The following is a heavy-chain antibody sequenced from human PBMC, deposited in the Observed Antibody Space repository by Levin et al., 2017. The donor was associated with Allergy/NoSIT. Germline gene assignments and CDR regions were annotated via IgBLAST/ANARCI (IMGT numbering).Heavy chain of an antibody. J-gene: IGHJ4*02. Sequence: GGSLRLSCAASGFTFNSYAMSWVRQAPGKGLEWVASISGSGGSTHYADSVKGRFTISRDNSKNTLNLQMNNLRAEDPAVYYCAESFSCSGSYNPLDYWGQGTLVIVSS. D-gene: IGHD3-10*02. V-gene: IGHV3-23*01. CDR3: AESFSCSGSYNPLDY. CDR1: GFTFNSYA. CDR2: ISGSGGST.